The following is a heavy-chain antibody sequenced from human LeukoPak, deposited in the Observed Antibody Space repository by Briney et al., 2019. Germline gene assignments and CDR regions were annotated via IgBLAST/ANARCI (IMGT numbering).Heavy chain of an antibody. CDR3: ATEAGGSSGYYYYFDY. V-gene: IGHV1-69*05. CDR2: IIPIFGTA. Sequence: SVKVSCKASGGTFSSYAISWVRQAPGQGLEWMGGIIPIFGTANYAQKFQGRVTITTDESTSTAYMELSSLRSEDTAVYYCATEAGGSSGYYYYFDYWGQGTLVTVSS. CDR1: GGTFSSYA. J-gene: IGHJ4*02. D-gene: IGHD3-22*01.